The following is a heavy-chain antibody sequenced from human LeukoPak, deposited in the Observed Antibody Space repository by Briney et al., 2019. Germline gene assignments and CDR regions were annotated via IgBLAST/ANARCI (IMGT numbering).Heavy chain of an antibody. D-gene: IGHD1-26*01. CDR2: IYYSDTT. J-gene: IGHJ4*02. CDR3: ARGVFDGSFVQIDF. V-gene: IGHV4-39*01. Sequence: SETLSLTCTVSGGSISSRSYHWVWIRQPPGKWLEWIGSIYYSDTTYYNPSLEGRVTMSADTSKDQFSLDLSSATAADTAVYYCARGVFDGSFVQIDFWGQGTLVTVSS. CDR1: GGSISSRSYH.